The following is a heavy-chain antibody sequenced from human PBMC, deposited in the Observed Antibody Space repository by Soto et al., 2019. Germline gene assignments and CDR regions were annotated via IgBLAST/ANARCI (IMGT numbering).Heavy chain of an antibody. V-gene: IGHV3-21*01. CDR3: ARWGYCSSSSCHTGMDV. D-gene: IGHD2-2*02. CDR2: IGSSGNYI. CDR1: GFTFSTYS. Sequence: LRLSCAASGFTFSTYSMNWVRQAPWKGLEWVSSIGSSGNYIYYADSVKGRFTISRDNARNSLHLQMNSLRAEDTAVYYCARWGYCSSSSCHTGMDVWGQGTTVTVSS. J-gene: IGHJ6*02.